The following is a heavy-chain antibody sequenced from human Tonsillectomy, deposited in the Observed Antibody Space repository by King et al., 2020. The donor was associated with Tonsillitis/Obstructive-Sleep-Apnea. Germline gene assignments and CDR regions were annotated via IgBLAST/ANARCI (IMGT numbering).Heavy chain of an antibody. D-gene: IGHD3-10*01. Sequence: QLVQSGGGVVQPGRSLRLSCAASEFTFSTYAMHWVRQAPGKGLEWVSVISYDGSKTDYADSVKGRFTISRDISKNTLYLQMSSLRAEDTALYYCARGXNXGSXSYYXSXGYFQHWGLGTLLTVSS. CDR1: EFTFSTYA. J-gene: IGHJ1*01. CDR2: ISYDGSKT. V-gene: IGHV3-30*04. CDR3: ARGXNXGSXSYYXSXGYFQH.